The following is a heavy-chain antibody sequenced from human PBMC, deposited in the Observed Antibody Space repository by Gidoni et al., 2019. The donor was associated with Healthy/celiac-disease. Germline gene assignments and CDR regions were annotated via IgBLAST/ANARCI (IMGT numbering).Heavy chain of an antibody. CDR1: GFTFSRYA. CDR2: ISYDGSNK. Sequence: QVQLVESGGGVVQPGRSLSLSCAASGFTFSRYAMHWVRQAPGQGLEWVAVISYDGSNKYYADSVKGRFTISRDNSKNTLYLQMNSLRAEDTAVYYCAAWGDYDSSGYYYFDYWGQGTLVTVSS. J-gene: IGHJ4*02. D-gene: IGHD3-22*01. V-gene: IGHV3-30*01. CDR3: AAWGDYDSSGYYYFDY.